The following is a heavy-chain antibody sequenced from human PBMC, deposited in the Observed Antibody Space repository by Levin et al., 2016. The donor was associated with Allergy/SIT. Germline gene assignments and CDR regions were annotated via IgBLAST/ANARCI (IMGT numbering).Heavy chain of an antibody. CDR2: IYYSGST. CDR3: ARSTMVRGVDSLRGPVRTFDP. D-gene: IGHD3-10*01. V-gene: IGHV4-59*01. J-gene: IGHJ5*02. Sequence: SETLSLTCTVSGGSISSYYWSWIRQPPGKGLEWIGYIYYSGSTNYNPSLKSRVTISVDTSKNQFSLKLSSVTAADTAVYYCARSTMVRGVDSLRGPVRTFDPWGQGTLVTVSS. CDR1: GGSISSYY.